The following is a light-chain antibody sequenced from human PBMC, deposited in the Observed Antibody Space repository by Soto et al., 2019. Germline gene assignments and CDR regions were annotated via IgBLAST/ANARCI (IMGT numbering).Light chain of an antibody. CDR3: QQRSNWPPIT. V-gene: IGKV3-11*01. J-gene: IGKJ5*01. Sequence: EIVMTQSPATLSVSPGERATLSCRASQSVSSNLAWYQQKPGQAPRFLIYGASNRATGIPARFSGSGSGTDFTLTISSLEPEDFAVYYCQQRSNWPPITFGQGTRLEIK. CDR1: QSVSSN. CDR2: GAS.